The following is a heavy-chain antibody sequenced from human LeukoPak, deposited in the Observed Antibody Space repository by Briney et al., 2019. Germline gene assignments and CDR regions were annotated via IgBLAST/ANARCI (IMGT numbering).Heavy chain of an antibody. D-gene: IGHD2-21*01. CDR1: GYTFTSYD. Sequence: ASVKVSCKASGYTFTSYDINWVRQATGQGLEWMGWMNPNSGNTGYAQKFQGRVTMTEDTSTDTAYMELSSLRSEDTAVYYCATIPIMVATRVWFDPWGQGTLVTVSS. CDR2: MNPNSGNT. J-gene: IGHJ5*02. CDR3: ATIPIMVATRVWFDP. V-gene: IGHV1-8*01.